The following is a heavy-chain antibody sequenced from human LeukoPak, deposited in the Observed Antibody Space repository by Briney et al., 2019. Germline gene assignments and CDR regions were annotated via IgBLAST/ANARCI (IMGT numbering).Heavy chain of an antibody. CDR1: GHTFTSYD. Sequence: ASVKVSCKASGHTFTSYDINWVRQATGQGLEWMGWMNPNSGNTGYAQKFQGRVTMTRNTSISTAYMELSSLRSEDTAVYYCARAPFEGYSSGWYPIDYWGQGTLVTVSS. CDR3: ARAPFEGYSSGWYPIDY. CDR2: MNPNSGNT. V-gene: IGHV1-8*01. J-gene: IGHJ4*02. D-gene: IGHD6-19*01.